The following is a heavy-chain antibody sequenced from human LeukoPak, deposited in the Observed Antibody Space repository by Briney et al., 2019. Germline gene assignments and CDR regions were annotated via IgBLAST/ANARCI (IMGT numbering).Heavy chain of an antibody. D-gene: IGHD3-9*01. J-gene: IGHJ4*02. CDR1: GYTFTNDD. CDR3: ARSASGTGYTA. CDR2: MNPNSGNT. V-gene: IGHV1-8*01. Sequence: GASVKVSCKASGYTFTNDDISWVRQATGQGLEWMGKMNPNSGNTGYAQKFQGRVTMTRSTSVSTVHMELNSLTSEDTAVYFCARSASGTGYTAWGQGTLVTASS.